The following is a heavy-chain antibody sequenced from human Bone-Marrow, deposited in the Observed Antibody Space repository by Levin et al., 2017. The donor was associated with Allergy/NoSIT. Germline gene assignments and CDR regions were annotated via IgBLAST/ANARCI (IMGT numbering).Heavy chain of an antibody. J-gene: IGHJ4*02. D-gene: IGHD4-17*01. CDR3: ARRDYGNFDY. V-gene: IGHV4-59*08. CDR1: GGSLSGYS. CDR2: LSYSGST. Sequence: SETLSLTCTVSGGSLSGYSWSWIRQPPGKGLEWIGYLSYSGSTNYNTTLRSRVTISLDTSKNQFSLNLYSVTAAATALYYCARRDYGNFDYWGQGILVTVSS.